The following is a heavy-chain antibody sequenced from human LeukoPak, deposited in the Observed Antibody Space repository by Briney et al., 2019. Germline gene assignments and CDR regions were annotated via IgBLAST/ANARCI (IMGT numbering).Heavy chain of an antibody. CDR3: ASGSRGYDP. D-gene: IGHD5-12*01. CDR1: GGSISNYY. CDR2: IYSSWST. V-gene: IGHV4-4*07. Sequence: SEILSLTCTVSGGSISNYYWSWIRQPAGQGLEWIGRIYSSWSTIYNPSLKSRVTMSVDTSKNQFSLKLSSVTAADTAVYFCASGSRGYDPWGQGTLVAVSS. J-gene: IGHJ5*02.